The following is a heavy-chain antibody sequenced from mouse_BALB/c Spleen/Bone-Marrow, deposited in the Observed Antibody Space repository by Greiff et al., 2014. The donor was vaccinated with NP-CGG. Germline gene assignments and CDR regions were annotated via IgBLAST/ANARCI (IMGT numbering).Heavy chain of an antibody. D-gene: IGHD2-4*01. CDR1: GDSITSGY. CDR2: ISYSGST. V-gene: IGHV3-8*02. J-gene: IGHJ1*01. Sequence: EVQLQQSGPSLVKPSQTLSLTCSVTGDSITSGYWNWIRKFPGNKLEYMGYISYSGSTYYNPSLKSRISITRDTSKNQYCLQLNSVTTEDSATYYCARIYYDSHWYFDVWGAGTTVTVSS. CDR3: ARIYYDSHWYFDV.